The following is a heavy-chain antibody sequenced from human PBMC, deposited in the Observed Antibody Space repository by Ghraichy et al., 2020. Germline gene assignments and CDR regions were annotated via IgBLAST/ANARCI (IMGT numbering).Heavy chain of an antibody. Sequence: ASVKVSCKASGYTFTSYGISWVRQAPGQGLEWMGWISAYNGNTNYAQKLQGRVTMTTDTSTSTAYMELRSLRSDDTAVYYCARLLRDRVLRYFDWLLKYYYYYYMDVWGKGTTVTVSS. V-gene: IGHV1-18*01. CDR1: GYTFTSYG. CDR2: ISAYNGNT. CDR3: ARLLRDRVLRYFDWLLKYYYYYYMDV. J-gene: IGHJ6*03. D-gene: IGHD3-9*01.